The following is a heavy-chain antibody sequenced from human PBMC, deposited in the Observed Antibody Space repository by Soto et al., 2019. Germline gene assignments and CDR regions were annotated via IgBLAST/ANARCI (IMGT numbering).Heavy chain of an antibody. CDR3: AKDTYSGPLDY. V-gene: IGHV3-30*18. CDR1: GFTFSSYG. CDR2: ISYDGSNK. Sequence: QVQLVESGGGVVQPGRSLRLSCAASGFTFSSYGMHWVRQAPGKGLEWVAVISYDGSNKYYADSVKGRSTISRDNSKNSLYLQMNSLRAEDTAVYYCAKDTYSGPLDYWGQGTLVTVSS. J-gene: IGHJ4*02. D-gene: IGHD2-15*01.